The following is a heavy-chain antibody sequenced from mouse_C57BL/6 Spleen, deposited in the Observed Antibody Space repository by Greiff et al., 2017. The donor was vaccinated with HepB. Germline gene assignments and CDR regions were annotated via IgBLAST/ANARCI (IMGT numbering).Heavy chain of an antibody. CDR3: ARWWLLYWYFDV. Sequence: EVKLVESGGGLVKPGGSLKLSCAASGFTFSDYGMHWVRQAPEKGLEWVAYISSGSSTIYYADTVKGRFTISRDNAKNTLFLQMTSLRSEDTAMYYCARWWLLYWYFDVWGTGTTVTVSS. CDR1: GFTFSDYG. V-gene: IGHV5-17*01. CDR2: ISSGSSTI. D-gene: IGHD2-3*01. J-gene: IGHJ1*03.